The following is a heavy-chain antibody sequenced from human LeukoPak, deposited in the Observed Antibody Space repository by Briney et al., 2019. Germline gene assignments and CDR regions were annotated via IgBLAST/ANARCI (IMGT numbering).Heavy chain of an antibody. Sequence: SVKVSCKASGGTFSSYAISWVRQAPGQGLEWMGGIIPIFGTANYAQKFQGRVTITTDESTSTAYMELSSLRSEDTAVYYCAREAIAARTFDYWGQGTLVTVSS. V-gene: IGHV1-69*05. CDR2: IIPIFGTA. J-gene: IGHJ4*02. CDR1: GGTFSSYA. D-gene: IGHD6-6*01. CDR3: AREAIAARTFDY.